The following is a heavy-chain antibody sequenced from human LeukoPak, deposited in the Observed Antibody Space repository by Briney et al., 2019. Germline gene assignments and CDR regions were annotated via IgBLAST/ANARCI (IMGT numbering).Heavy chain of an antibody. CDR1: GCTFSSYA. CDR3: ARGVRTGGGHYFDY. D-gene: IGHD7-27*01. Sequence: GGSLRLSCAASGCTFSSYAMHWVRQAPGKGLEWVAVISYDGSNKYYADSVKGRFTISRDNSKNTLYLQMNSLRAEDTAVYYCARGVRTGGGHYFDYWGQGTLVTVSS. V-gene: IGHV3-30*04. J-gene: IGHJ4*02. CDR2: ISYDGSNK.